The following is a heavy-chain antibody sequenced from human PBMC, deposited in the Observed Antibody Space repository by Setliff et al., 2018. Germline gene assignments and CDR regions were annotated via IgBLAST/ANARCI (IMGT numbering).Heavy chain of an antibody. Sequence: ASVKVSCKASGYTFANNWMHWVRQAPGQGLEWMGIINPRGGSITYAQKFQGRVTMTRDTSTSTVYMELSSLRSEDTAVYYCARDLSIGSEGTWWFDPWGQGTLVTVSP. CDR3: ARDLSIGSEGTWWFDP. CDR2: INPRGGSI. J-gene: IGHJ5*02. V-gene: IGHV1-46*01. CDR1: GYTFANNW. D-gene: IGHD6-13*01.